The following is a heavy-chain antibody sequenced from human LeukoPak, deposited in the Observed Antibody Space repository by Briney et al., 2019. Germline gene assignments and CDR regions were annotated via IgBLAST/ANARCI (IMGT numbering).Heavy chain of an antibody. CDR3: ARASGSYDY. D-gene: IGHD1-26*01. CDR1: GFTFNIYG. Sequence: GGSLRLSCAASGFTFNIYGMRWVRQAPGKGLEWVAVIWPDGSNEYYADSVKGRFTVSRDDSKNTLYLQMNSLRAEDTAVYYCARASGSYDYWGQGTLVTVSS. V-gene: IGHV3-33*01. J-gene: IGHJ4*02. CDR2: IWPDGSNE.